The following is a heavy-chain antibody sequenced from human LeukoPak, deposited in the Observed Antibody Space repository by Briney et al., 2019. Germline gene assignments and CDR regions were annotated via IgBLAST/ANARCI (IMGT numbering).Heavy chain of an antibody. D-gene: IGHD3-22*01. CDR2: ISWNSGSI. Sequence: SLKISCKGSGYSFDDYAMHWVRQAPGKGLEWVSGISWNSGSIGYADSVKGRFTISRDNSKNTLYLQMNSLRAEDTAVYYCAKAYDSSGLNYFDYWGQGTLVTVSS. V-gene: IGHV3-9*01. CDR1: GYSFDDYA. CDR3: AKAYDSSGLNYFDY. J-gene: IGHJ4*02.